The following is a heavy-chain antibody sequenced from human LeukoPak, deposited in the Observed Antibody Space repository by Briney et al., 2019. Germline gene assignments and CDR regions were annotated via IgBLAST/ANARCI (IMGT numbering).Heavy chain of an antibody. CDR3: ARDYCSSTSCYSSWFDP. Sequence: ASVKVSCKASGGTFSSYAISWVRQAPGQGLEWMGRIIPILGIANYAQKFQGRVTITADKSTSTAYMELSSLRSEDTAVYYCARDYCSSTSCYSSWFDPWGQGTLVTVSS. CDR1: GGTFSSYA. CDR2: IIPILGIA. V-gene: IGHV1-69*04. J-gene: IGHJ5*02. D-gene: IGHD2-2*01.